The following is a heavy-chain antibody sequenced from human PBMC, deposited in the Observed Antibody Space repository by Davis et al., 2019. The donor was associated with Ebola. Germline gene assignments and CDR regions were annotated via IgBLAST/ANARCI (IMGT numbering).Heavy chain of an antibody. V-gene: IGHV3-21*01. CDR2: ISSSSSYI. CDR1: GFTFSSYS. Sequence: GESLKISCAASGFTFSSYSMNWVRQAPGKRLAWVSSISSSSSYIYYADSVKGRFTISRDNAKNSLYLQMNSLRAEDTAVYYCARVKGPTHFDYWGQGTLVTVSS. J-gene: IGHJ4*02. CDR3: ARVKGPTHFDY. D-gene: IGHD4-23*01.